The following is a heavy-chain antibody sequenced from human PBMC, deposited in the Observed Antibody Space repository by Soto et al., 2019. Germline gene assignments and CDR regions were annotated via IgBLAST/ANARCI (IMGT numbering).Heavy chain of an antibody. Sequence: GFTFSSYSMNWVRQAPGKGLEWVSSISSSSSYIYYADSVKGRFTISRDNSKNTLYLQMNSLRAEDTAVYYCAKARAQYYDFWSGYPVDYWGQGTLVTVSS. CDR3: AKARAQYYDFWSGYPVDY. D-gene: IGHD3-3*01. CDR1: GFTFSSYS. J-gene: IGHJ4*02. V-gene: IGHV3-21*04. CDR2: ISSSSSYI.